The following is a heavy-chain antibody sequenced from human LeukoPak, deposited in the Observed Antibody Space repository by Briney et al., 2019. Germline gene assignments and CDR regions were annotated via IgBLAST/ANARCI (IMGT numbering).Heavy chain of an antibody. V-gene: IGHV4-39*07. D-gene: IGHD6-6*01. CDR2: IYYRGTT. CDR1: GDSISSSSYY. J-gene: IGHJ6*03. CDR3: ARDFSSSSSVYYYYYMDV. Sequence: KTSETLSLTCTVSGDSISSSSYYWGWIRQPPGKGVEWLGTIYYRGTTYYNPSLKSRVTISVDTSKNQFSLRLSSVTAADTAVYYCARDFSSSSSVYYYYYMDVWGKGTTVTVSS.